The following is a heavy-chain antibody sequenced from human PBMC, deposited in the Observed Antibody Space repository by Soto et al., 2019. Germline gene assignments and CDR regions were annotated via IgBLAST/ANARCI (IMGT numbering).Heavy chain of an antibody. V-gene: IGHV4-59*01. CDR1: GGSISSYY. Sequence: PSETLSLTCPVSGGSISSYYWSWIRQPPGKGLEWIGYIYYSGSTNYNPSLESRVTISVDTSKNQFSLKLSSVTAADTAVYYCARRYGKNAFDIWGQGTMVTVSS. D-gene: IGHD5-18*01. CDR3: ARRYGKNAFDI. J-gene: IGHJ3*02. CDR2: IYYSGST.